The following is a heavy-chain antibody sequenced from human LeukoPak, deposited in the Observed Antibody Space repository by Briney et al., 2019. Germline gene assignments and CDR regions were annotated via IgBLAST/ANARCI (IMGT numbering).Heavy chain of an antibody. CDR1: GASFSSASY. Sequence: SETLSLTCTVSGASFSSASYWSWIRQPPGKGVEWIAHIYNGVNTDYNPSLKSRVTISVDTSKNQFSLRLNSVTAADTAVYYCARSRAFNSGAFDPWGQGSLVTVSS. V-gene: IGHV4-61*01. D-gene: IGHD1-26*01. CDR3: ARSRAFNSGAFDP. J-gene: IGHJ5*02. CDR2: IYNGVNT.